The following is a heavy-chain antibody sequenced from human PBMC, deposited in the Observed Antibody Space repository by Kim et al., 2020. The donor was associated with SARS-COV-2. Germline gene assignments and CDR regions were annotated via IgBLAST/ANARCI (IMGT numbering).Heavy chain of an antibody. J-gene: IGHJ6*02. Sequence: ASVKVSCKASGYTFTSYAMNWVRQAPGQGLEWMGWINTNTGNPTYAQGFTGRFVFSLDTSVSTAYLQISSLKAEDTAVYYCARGEAGMYYYYYYGMDVWGQGTTVTVSS. CDR3: ARGEAGMYYYYYYGMDV. V-gene: IGHV7-4-1*02. CDR2: INTNTGNP. CDR1: GYTFTSYA. D-gene: IGHD6-19*01.